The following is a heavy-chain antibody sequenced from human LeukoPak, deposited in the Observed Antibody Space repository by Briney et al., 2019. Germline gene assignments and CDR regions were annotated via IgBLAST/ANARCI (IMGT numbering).Heavy chain of an antibody. J-gene: IGHJ4*02. CDR1: GGSISSGGYY. Sequence: SETLSLTCTVSGGSISSGGYYWSWIRQHPGKGLEWIGYIYYSGSTYYNPSLKSRVTISVDTSNNQFSLKLSSVTAPDTAVYYCARDSEMVRGVITYWGQGTLVTVSS. CDR3: ARDSEMVRGVITY. D-gene: IGHD3-10*01. CDR2: IYYSGST. V-gene: IGHV4-31*03.